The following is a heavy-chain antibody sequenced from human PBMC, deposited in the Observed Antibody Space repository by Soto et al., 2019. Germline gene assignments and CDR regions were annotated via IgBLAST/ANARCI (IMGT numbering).Heavy chain of an antibody. Sequence: GGSLRLSCAASGFTLSSYWMSWVRQAPGKGLEWVANIKQDGSEKNFVDSVKGRFTISRDNAKNSLYLQMNSLRAEDTALYYCARESCTGGLCYNHYGMDVWGQGTTVTVSS. CDR1: GFTLSSYW. J-gene: IGHJ6*02. V-gene: IGHV3-7*05. D-gene: IGHD2-8*02. CDR3: ARESCTGGLCYNHYGMDV. CDR2: IKQDGSEK.